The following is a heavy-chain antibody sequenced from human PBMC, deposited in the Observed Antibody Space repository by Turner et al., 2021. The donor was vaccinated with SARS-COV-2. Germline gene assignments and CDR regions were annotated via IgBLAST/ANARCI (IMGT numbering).Heavy chain of an antibody. CDR2: ISGSGGGT. CDR1: GFTFSSYA. Sequence: EVQLLESGGGLVQPGGSLRLSCAASGFTFSSYAMNWVRQAPGKGLEWVSVISGSGGGTHYADSVKGRFTSSRDNSKNTLYLQMDSLRAEDTAVYYCAKDLRGITYYYGSGTYEVIDYWGQGTLVTVSS. CDR3: AKDLRGITYYYGSGTYEVIDY. V-gene: IGHV3-23*01. D-gene: IGHD3-10*01. J-gene: IGHJ4*02.